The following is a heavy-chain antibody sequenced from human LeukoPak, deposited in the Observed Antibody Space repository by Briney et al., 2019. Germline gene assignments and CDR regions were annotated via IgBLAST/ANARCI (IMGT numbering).Heavy chain of an antibody. CDR1: GFTFSSYA. CDR3: ARGDPAISFGVAGEAFDI. J-gene: IGHJ3*02. Sequence: PGRSLRLSYAASGFTFSSYAMHWVRQAPGKGLEWVAVISFDGSNKFYADSVKGRFTISRDNSKKTVYLQMNSLRAEDTAVYYCARGDPAISFGVAGEAFDIWGQGTMVTVSS. D-gene: IGHD3-3*01. V-gene: IGHV3-30*04. CDR2: ISFDGSNK.